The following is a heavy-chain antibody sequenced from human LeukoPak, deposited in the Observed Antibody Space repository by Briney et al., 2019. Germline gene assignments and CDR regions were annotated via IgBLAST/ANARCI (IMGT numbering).Heavy chain of an antibody. V-gene: IGHV3-23*01. D-gene: IGHD3-3*01. CDR2: IRGSGGFT. Sequence: GGSPRLSCEGSGFIFSRYAMMWVRQAPGKGLEWVSAIRGSGGFTQYADSVRGRFTISRDNSKNTLYLQMNSLRAEDTAVYYCARHSVLRYVQWLVNYYMDVWGKGTTVTVSS. CDR3: ARHSVLRYVQWLVNYYMDV. J-gene: IGHJ6*03. CDR1: GFIFSRYA.